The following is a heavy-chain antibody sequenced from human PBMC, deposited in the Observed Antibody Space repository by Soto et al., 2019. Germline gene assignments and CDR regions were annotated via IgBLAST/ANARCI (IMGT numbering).Heavy chain of an antibody. V-gene: IGHV4-34*01. J-gene: IGHJ6*02. Sequence: QVQLQQWGAGLLKPSETLSLTCAVYGGSFSGYYWSWIRQPPGKGLEWIGEINHSGSTNYNPSLKSRVTISVDTSKNQFSLKLSSVTAADTAVYYCARGRIRGYSGYDSIRRYYYGMDVWGQGTTVTVSS. CDR1: GGSFSGYY. CDR2: INHSGST. D-gene: IGHD5-12*01. CDR3: ARGRIRGYSGYDSIRRYYYGMDV.